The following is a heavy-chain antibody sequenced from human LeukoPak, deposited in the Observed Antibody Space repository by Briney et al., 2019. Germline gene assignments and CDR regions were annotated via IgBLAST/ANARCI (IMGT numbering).Heavy chain of an antibody. CDR2: VSSGDSDI. CDR3: ASRKSGWDVEY. J-gene: IGHJ4*02. CDR1: GFTFSNFG. V-gene: IGHV3-21*05. Sequence: GGSLRLSCAASGFTFSNFGMHWVRQAPGKGLEWVSYVSSGDSDIYYADSVKGRFTISRDNAKNSLYLQMNGLRAEDTAVYYCASRKSGWDVEYWGQGTLVTVSS. D-gene: IGHD6-19*01.